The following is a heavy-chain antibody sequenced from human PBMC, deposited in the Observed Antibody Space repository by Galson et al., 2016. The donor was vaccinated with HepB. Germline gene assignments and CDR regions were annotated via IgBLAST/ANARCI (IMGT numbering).Heavy chain of an antibody. V-gene: IGHV1-3*04. D-gene: IGHD6-19*01. CDR1: GYTFTSHL. Sequence: SVKVSCKASGYTFTSHLIYWVRQAPGQGLEWLGWVDTGTGDTRSSQKFQDRVTFTRDTSSNKAYMELTSLRSEDTAVYYCAKGWDSGRHYDYWGQGTLVTVSP. CDR3: AKGWDSGRHYDY. CDR2: VDTGTGDT. J-gene: IGHJ4*02.